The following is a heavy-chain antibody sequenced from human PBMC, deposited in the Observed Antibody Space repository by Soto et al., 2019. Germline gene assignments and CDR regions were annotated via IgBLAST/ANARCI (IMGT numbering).Heavy chain of an antibody. J-gene: IGHJ4*02. CDR1: GFTFSSYS. CDR2: ISSSSSTI. V-gene: IGHV3-48*01. CDR3: ARELLMYSSSWSFFDY. D-gene: IGHD6-13*01. Sequence: EVQLVESGGGLVQPGGSLRLSCAASGFTFSSYSMNWVRQAPGKGLEWVSYISSSSSTIYYADSVKGRFTISRDNAKNSLYLQMNSLRAEDTAVYYCARELLMYSSSWSFFDYWGQATLVTVSS.